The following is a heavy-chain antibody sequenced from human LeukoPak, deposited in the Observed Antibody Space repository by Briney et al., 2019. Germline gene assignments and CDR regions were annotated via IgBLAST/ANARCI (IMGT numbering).Heavy chain of an antibody. D-gene: IGHD3-3*01. Sequence: GGFLRLSCAASGFTFSSYAMGWVRQAPGKGLEWVSAISGNGGSIYYADSVKGHFTILRDNSKNRLYLQMNSLRADDSAVYYCAKGKTFYDFWSGYEYWGQGTLVTVSS. J-gene: IGHJ4*02. CDR1: GFTFSSYA. V-gene: IGHV3-23*01. CDR2: ISGNGGSI. CDR3: AKGKTFYDFWSGYEY.